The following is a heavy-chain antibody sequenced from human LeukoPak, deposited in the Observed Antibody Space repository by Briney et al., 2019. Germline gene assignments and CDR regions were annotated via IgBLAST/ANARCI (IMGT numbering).Heavy chain of an antibody. CDR1: GFAFSTYD. CDR2: IGIAGDT. Sequence: GGSLRLSCAASGFAFSTYDMHWVRQPTGKGLEWVSAIGIAGDTYYPGSVKGRFTISRENAKNSLYFQMNSLRAGDTAVYYCARGYVHAFDIWGQGTMVTVSS. V-gene: IGHV3-13*04. D-gene: IGHD5-12*01. CDR3: ARGYVHAFDI. J-gene: IGHJ3*02.